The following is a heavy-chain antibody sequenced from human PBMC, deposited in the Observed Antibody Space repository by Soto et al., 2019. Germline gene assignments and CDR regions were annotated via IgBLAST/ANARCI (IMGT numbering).Heavy chain of an antibody. Sequence: SVKVSCKASGGTFSSYAISWVRQAPGQGLEWMGGIIPIFGTANYAQKFQGRVTITADKSTSTAYMELSSLRSEDTAVYYCARDESSIVGVWFDPWGQGTLVTVS. J-gene: IGHJ5*02. CDR2: IIPIFGTA. CDR1: GGTFSSYA. V-gene: IGHV1-69*06. CDR3: ARDESSIVGVWFDP. D-gene: IGHD1-26*01.